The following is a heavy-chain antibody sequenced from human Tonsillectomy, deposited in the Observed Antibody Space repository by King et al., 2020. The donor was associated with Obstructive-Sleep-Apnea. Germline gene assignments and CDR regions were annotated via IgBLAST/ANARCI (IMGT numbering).Heavy chain of an antibody. V-gene: IGHV1-18*01. CDR1: GYTFTNYG. CDR2: ISAYNGNT. Sequence: VQLVESGAEVKKPGASVKVSCKASGYTFTNYGITWVRQAPGQGPEWMGWISAYNGNTNYAQTLQGRVTMTTDTSTSTAYMELRSLISDDTAVYYCARVGGGYNLDFYYGMDVWGQGTTVTVSS. D-gene: IGHD5-24*01. CDR3: ARVGGGYNLDFYYGMDV. J-gene: IGHJ6*02.